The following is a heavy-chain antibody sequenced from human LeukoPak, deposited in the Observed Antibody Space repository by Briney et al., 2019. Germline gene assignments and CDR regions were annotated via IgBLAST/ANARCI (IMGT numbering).Heavy chain of an antibody. J-gene: IGHJ4*02. CDR1: GYTLTELS. V-gene: IGHV1-24*01. D-gene: IGHD2-2*01. CDR2: FDPEDGET. Sequence: ASVKVSCKVSGYTLTELSMHWVRQAPGKGLEWIGGFDPEDGETIYAQKFQGRVTMTEDTSTDTAYMELSSLRSEDTAVYYCATAEPIVVVPAALFDYWGQGTLVTVSS. CDR3: ATAEPIVVVPAALFDY.